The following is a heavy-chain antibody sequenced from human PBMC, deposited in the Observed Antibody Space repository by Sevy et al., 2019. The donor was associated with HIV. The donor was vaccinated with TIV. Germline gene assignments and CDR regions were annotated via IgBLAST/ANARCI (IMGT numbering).Heavy chain of an antibody. D-gene: IGHD3-3*01. CDR2: IWYEGSNI. J-gene: IGHJ4*02. CDR1: GFTFSSHG. CDR3: ARESSHDFWSGYWGYLDY. Sequence: GGSLRLSCAASGFTFSSHGMHWVRQAPGKGPEWVAVIWYEGSNIYYADSAKGRFTISRDNSKNKLYLQMYSLRPEDTAVYYCARESSHDFWSGYWGYLDYWGQGTLVTVSS. V-gene: IGHV3-33*01.